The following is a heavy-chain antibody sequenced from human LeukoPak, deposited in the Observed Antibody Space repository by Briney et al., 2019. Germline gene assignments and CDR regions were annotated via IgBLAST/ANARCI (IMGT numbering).Heavy chain of an antibody. CDR3: ARSAPHYDILTGYSALVFDY. V-gene: IGHV3-7*01. D-gene: IGHD3-9*01. CDR2: IHDDSVEK. Sequence: PGGSLRLSCAASGFTFNNYWMTWVRQAPGKGLEWVANIHDDSVEKNYADSVKGRFTISRNNAKASLYLEMNSLRAEDTAVYYCARSAPHYDILTGYSALVFDYWGQGTLVTVSS. CDR1: GFTFNNYW. J-gene: IGHJ4*02.